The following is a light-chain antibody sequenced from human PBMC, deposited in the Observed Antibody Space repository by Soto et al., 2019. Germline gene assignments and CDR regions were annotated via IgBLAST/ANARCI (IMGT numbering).Light chain of an antibody. CDR3: QQYGSSGT. CDR1: QTVSSSY. CDR2: GIS. V-gene: IGKV3-20*01. Sequence: PWERVTLSCRASQTVSSSYLTWYQQKPGQAPRLLIYGISHRATGIPDRFSGSGSGTDFTLTISRLEPEDFAVYYCQQYGSSGTFGQGTKVDIK. J-gene: IGKJ1*01.